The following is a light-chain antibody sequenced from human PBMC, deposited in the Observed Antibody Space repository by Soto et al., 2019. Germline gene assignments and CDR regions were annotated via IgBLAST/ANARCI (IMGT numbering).Light chain of an antibody. Sequence: QSALTQPASVSGSPGQSITISCTGTNSDIGYYNFVSWYQHHPGKAPKLMIYDVSNRPSGVSNRFSGSKSGNTASLTISGLQAEDEADYYCSSFTTSSALVFGGGTKVPVL. CDR3: SSFTTSSALV. CDR1: NSDIGYYNF. J-gene: IGLJ2*01. CDR2: DVS. V-gene: IGLV2-14*03.